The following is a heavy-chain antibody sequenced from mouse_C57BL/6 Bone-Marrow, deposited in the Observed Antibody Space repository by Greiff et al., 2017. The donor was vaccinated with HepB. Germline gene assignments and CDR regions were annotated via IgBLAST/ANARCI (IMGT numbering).Heavy chain of an antibody. Sequence: EVKVVDSGGGLVQPGESLKLSCESNEYEFPSHDMSWVRKTPEKRLELVAAINSDGGSTYYPDTMERRFIISRDNTKKTLYLQMSSLRSEDTALYYCARHRRIYYDYDGFAYWGQGTLVTVSA. CDR2: INSDGGST. D-gene: IGHD2-4*01. J-gene: IGHJ3*01. CDR1: EYEFPSHD. CDR3: ARHRRIYYDYDGFAY. V-gene: IGHV5-2*01.